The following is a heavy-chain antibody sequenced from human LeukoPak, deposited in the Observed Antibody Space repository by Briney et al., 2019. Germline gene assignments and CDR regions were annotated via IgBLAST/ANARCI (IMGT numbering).Heavy chain of an antibody. CDR2: INNSGTT. D-gene: IGHD6-25*01. CDR1: GGSFSGYY. V-gene: IGHV4-34*01. J-gene: IGHJ6*03. CDR3: ASSRGYTSGLWYYYMDV. Sequence: SSETLSLTCAVYGGSFSGYYWSWIRQPPGTGLEWIAEINNSGTTNYNPSLKCRVTISIDTSKSQFSLKLSSVTAADTAVYYCASSRGYTSGLWYYYMDVWGKGTTVTVSS.